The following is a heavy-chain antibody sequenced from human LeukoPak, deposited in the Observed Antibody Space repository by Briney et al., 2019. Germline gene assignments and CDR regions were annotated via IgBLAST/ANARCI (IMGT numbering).Heavy chain of an antibody. CDR2: IYTSGST. D-gene: IGHD3-16*02. CDR1: GDPISSYY. CDR3: ARHGDNTYYDYVWGSYRYSVFDY. Sequence: PSETLSLTCTVSGDPISSYYWSWIRQPPGKGLERIGYIYTSGSTNYNPSLKSRVTISVDTSKNQFSLKLSSVTAADTAVYYCARHGDNTYYDYVWGSYRYSVFDYWGQGTLVTVSS. J-gene: IGHJ4*02. V-gene: IGHV4-4*09.